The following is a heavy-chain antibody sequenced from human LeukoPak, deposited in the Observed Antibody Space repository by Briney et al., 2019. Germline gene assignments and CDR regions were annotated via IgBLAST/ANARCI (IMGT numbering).Heavy chain of an antibody. CDR3: TTKYSGSYSFWYYYYYMDV. J-gene: IGHJ6*03. CDR2: IKSKTDGGTT. V-gene: IGHV3-15*01. Sequence: GGSLRLSCAASGFTFSNAWMSWVRQAPGKGLEWVGRIKSKTDGGTTDYAAPVKGRFTISRDDSKNTLYLQMNSLKTEDTAVYYCTTKYSGSYSFWYYYYYMDVWGKGTTVTVSS. CDR1: GFTFSNAW. D-gene: IGHD1-26*01.